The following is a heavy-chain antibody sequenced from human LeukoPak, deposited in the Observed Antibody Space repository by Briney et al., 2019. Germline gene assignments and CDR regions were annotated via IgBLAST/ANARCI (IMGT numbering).Heavy chain of an antibody. CDR2: INPDGSTT. CDR3: ATVRRGNYPFDF. D-gene: IGHD1-7*01. J-gene: IGHJ4*02. Sequence: GGSLRLSCAASGFIFSSDWMHWVRQGPAKGLVWVSRINPDGSTTSYADSVKGRFTISRDNAKNTLYLQMNSLRAEDRAVYYCATVRRGNYPFDFWGQGTLLTVSS. V-gene: IGHV3-74*01. CDR1: GFIFSSDW.